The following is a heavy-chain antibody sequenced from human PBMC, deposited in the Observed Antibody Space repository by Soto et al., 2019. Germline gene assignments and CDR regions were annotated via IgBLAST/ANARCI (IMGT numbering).Heavy chain of an antibody. CDR3: ARYTSIFGVVKVDY. CDR2: IKQDGSEK. J-gene: IGHJ4*02. Sequence: PGGSLRLSCAASGFTFSSYWMSWVRQAPGKGLEWVANIKQDGSEKYYVDSVKGRFTISRDNAKNSLYLQMNSLRAEDTALYYCARYTSIFGVVKVDYWGQGTLVTVSS. CDR1: GFTFSSYW. D-gene: IGHD3-3*01. V-gene: IGHV3-7*01.